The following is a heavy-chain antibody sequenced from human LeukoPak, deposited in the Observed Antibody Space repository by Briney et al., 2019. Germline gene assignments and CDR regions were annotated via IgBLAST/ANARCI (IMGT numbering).Heavy chain of an antibody. D-gene: IGHD3-9*01. CDR3: ATNLRFFDWLLSFHY. J-gene: IGHJ4*02. V-gene: IGHV3-66*01. CDR2: IYRGGST. CDR1: GFTVSSNY. Sequence: GGSLRLSCRVSGFTVSSNYMSWVRQAPGKGLEYVSVIYRGGSTHYADSVKGRFTISRDNSKNTMYLQMNSLRAEDTAVYYCATNLRFFDWLLSFHYWGQGILVTVSS.